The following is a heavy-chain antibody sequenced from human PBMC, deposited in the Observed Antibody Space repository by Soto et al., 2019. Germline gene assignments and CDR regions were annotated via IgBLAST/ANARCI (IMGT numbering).Heavy chain of an antibody. J-gene: IGHJ5*02. CDR3: ARGTPVWFDP. D-gene: IGHD3-10*01. V-gene: IGHV1-3*01. CDR2: INAGNGNT. Sequence: ASVKASCKASGYTFSDYAIHWVRQAPGQRPEWMGWINAGNGNTKYSQKFQGRVTITRDTSASTAYMELSSLRSEDTAVYYCARGTPVWFDPWGQGTLVTVPQ. CDR1: GYTFSDYA.